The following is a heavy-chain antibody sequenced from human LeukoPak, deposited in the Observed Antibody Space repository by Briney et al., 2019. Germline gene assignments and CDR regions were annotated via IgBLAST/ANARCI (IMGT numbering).Heavy chain of an antibody. Sequence: AAVNVSCMAFVYTFTKNYMYLVRQAPGHGPEWMGVISPSVGSTTYAQKFQGRVTLTRDMSTSTDYLELGSLRSEDTAVYYCARDNSVRDEAWWFNPWGQGTLVTVSS. J-gene: IGHJ5*02. CDR3: ARDNSVRDEAWWFNP. CDR1: VYTFTKNY. V-gene: IGHV1-46*01. CDR2: ISPSVGST. D-gene: IGHD5-24*01.